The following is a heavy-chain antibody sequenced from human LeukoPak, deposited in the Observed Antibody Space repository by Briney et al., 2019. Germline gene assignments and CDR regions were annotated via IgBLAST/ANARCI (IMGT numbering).Heavy chain of an antibody. Sequence: GGSLRLSCAASGFTFSSYAMHWVRQAPGKGLEWVAVISYDGSNKYYADSVKGRFTISRDNSKNTLYLQMNSLRAEDTAVYYCARAPCGGDCYSPDLLDTWGQGTLVTVSS. CDR3: ARAPCGGDCYSPDLLDT. J-gene: IGHJ5*02. D-gene: IGHD2-21*02. CDR1: GFTFSSYA. CDR2: ISYDGSNK. V-gene: IGHV3-30*04.